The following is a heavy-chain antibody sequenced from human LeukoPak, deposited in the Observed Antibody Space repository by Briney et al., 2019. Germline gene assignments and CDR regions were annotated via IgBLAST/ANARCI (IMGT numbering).Heavy chain of an antibody. Sequence: SETLSLTCTVSGGSISSYWSWIRQPAGKGLEWIGRIYGSGTTTYNPSLKSRVSMSIDTSKNQFSLKLSSLTAADTAIYYCAREIYYDSSAYDYWGQGTLVTVSS. J-gene: IGHJ4*02. V-gene: IGHV4-4*07. CDR2: IYGSGTT. CDR3: AREIYYDSSAYDY. D-gene: IGHD3-22*01. CDR1: GGSISSY.